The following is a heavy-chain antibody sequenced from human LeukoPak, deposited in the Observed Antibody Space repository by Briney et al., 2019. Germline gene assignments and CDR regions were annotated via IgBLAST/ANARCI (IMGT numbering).Heavy chain of an antibody. D-gene: IGHD1-26*01. CDR3: AREGIVGTGGAFDI. V-gene: IGHV1-2*02. CDR2: INLNSGGT. CDR1: GYTFTGYY. Sequence: ASVKVSCKASGYTFTGYYMHWVRQAPGQGLEWMGWINLNSGGTNYAQKFQGRVTMTRDTSISTAYMELSRLRSDDTAVYYCAREGIVGTGGAFDIWGQGTMVTVSS. J-gene: IGHJ3*02.